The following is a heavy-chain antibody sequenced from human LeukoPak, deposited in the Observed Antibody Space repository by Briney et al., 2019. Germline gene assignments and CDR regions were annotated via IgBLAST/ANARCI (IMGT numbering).Heavy chain of an antibody. CDR3: ARVSYGPRWFDP. V-gene: IGHV4-59*12. CDR2: IYYSGST. CDR1: GGSISSYY. Sequence: PSATLSLSCPVAGGSISSYYWSWSREPPGKGLEGIGSIYYSGSTYYNPSLKRRVTISVDRSKKHFWMKVSCVTAAHTAVYYCARVSYGPRWFDPWGQGTLVTVSS. D-gene: IGHD5-18*01. J-gene: IGHJ5*02.